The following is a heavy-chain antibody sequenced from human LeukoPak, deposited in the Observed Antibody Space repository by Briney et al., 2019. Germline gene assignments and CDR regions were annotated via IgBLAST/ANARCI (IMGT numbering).Heavy chain of an antibody. CDR1: GFTFSSYA. CDR2: ISYDGSNK. V-gene: IGHV3-30-3*01. J-gene: IGHJ6*02. Sequence: GGSLRLSRAASGFTFSSYAMHWVRQAPGKGLEWVAVISYDGSNKYYADSVKGRFTISRDNSKNTLYLQMNSLRAEDTAVYYCARDGPGVVVTSFSYYYYGMDVWGQGTTVTVSS. D-gene: IGHD2-21*02. CDR3: ARDGPGVVVTSFSYYYYGMDV.